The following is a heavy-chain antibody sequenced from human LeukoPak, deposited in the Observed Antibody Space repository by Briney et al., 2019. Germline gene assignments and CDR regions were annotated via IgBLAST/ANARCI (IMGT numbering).Heavy chain of an antibody. Sequence: GASLKISCKGSGYSFTSYWIGWARQMPGKGREWMGIIYAGDSDTRYSPSLQGQLTISADKSISTAYLQWSRLKASDTAMYYCARQGATVTVFDYWGQGTLVTVSS. J-gene: IGHJ4*02. CDR1: GYSFTSYW. CDR2: IYAGDSDT. V-gene: IGHV5-51*01. D-gene: IGHD4-17*01. CDR3: ARQGATVTVFDY.